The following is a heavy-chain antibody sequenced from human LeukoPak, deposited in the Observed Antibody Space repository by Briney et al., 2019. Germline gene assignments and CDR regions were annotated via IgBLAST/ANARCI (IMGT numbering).Heavy chain of an antibody. D-gene: IGHD1-26*01. V-gene: IGHV4-4*07. Sequence: SETLSLPYNVSGGLVRSYWWGWVRQPAGKGLEWLGRIYSTGSTRFNPSLKSRLTLSKDTSTNQFSLKLTSVTAADTAVYFCARQGYIGSYYFLDSWSQGTPVTVSS. CDR3: ARQGYIGSYYFLDS. CDR1: GGLVRSYW. J-gene: IGHJ5*01. CDR2: IYSTGST.